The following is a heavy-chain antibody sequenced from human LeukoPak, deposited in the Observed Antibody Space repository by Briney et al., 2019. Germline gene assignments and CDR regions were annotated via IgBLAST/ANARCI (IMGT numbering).Heavy chain of an antibody. J-gene: IGHJ4*02. CDR2: ISGSGGST. CDR3: AKDQKGARGYYEVDY. D-gene: IGHD1-26*01. Sequence: PGASLRLSCAASGFTFSSYAMSWVRQAPGKGLEWVSTISGSGGSTYYADSVKGRFTISRDNSKNTLYLQMNSLRAEDTAVYYCAKDQKGARGYYEVDYWGQGTLDTVSS. CDR1: GFTFSSYA. V-gene: IGHV3-23*01.